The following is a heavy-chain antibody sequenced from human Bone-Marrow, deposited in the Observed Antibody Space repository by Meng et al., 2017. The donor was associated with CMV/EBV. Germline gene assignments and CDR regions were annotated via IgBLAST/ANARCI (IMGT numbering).Heavy chain of an antibody. D-gene: IGHD6-6*01. CDR1: GFTFSRHW. CDR3: ARGGSIAARPGDY. V-gene: IGHV3-74*03. J-gene: IGHJ4*02. Sequence: GESLKISCAASGFTFSRHWMNWVRQAPGKGLVWVSRINSDGNRITYADSVKGRFTISRDNAKNSLYLQMNSLRAEDTAVYYCARGGSIAARPGDYWGQGTPVTVSS. CDR2: INSDGNRI.